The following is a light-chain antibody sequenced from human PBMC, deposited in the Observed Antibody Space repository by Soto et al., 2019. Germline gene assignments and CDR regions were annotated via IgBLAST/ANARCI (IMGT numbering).Light chain of an antibody. CDR2: KAS. CDR3: QHYNSYSEA. J-gene: IGKJ1*01. CDR1: QTISSW. Sequence: DIQMTQSPSTLSGSVGDRVTITCRASQTISSWLAWYQQKPGKAPKLLIYKASTLKSGVPSRFSGIGSGTEFTITISSLQPDDFANYYCQHYNSYSEAFGQGTKV. V-gene: IGKV1-5*03.